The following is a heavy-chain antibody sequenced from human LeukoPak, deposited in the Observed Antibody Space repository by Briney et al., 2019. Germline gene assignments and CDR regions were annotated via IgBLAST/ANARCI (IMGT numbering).Heavy chain of an antibody. V-gene: IGHV4-38-2*02. CDR2: IYHSGTT. CDR1: GYSISSGYY. Sequence: SETLSLTCSVSGYSISSGYYWGWIRQLPGKGLEWIGSIYHSGTTYYSPSLKSRVTISVDTLKNQFSLKVNSVIAADTAVYYCARVGWFGEFLRYYYYGMDVWGQGTTVTVSS. J-gene: IGHJ6*02. D-gene: IGHD3-10*01. CDR3: ARVGWFGEFLRYYYYGMDV.